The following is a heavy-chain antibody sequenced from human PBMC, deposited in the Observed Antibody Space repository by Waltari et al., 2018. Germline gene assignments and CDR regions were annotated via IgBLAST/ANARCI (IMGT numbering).Heavy chain of an antibody. J-gene: IGHJ4*02. Sequence: QLVESGGGLVKPGESLRLSCVASGCPFNDAWMRWVRQAPGKGLEWVGRIKREIDGGTAEYVESVKDRFTISRDDSKNTLYLQMNGLKSEDSAVYFCVRESFGNDIWGQGTLVTVSS. CDR3: VRESFGNDI. V-gene: IGHV3-15*01. D-gene: IGHD3-10*01. CDR2: IKREIDGGTA. CDR1: GCPFNDAW.